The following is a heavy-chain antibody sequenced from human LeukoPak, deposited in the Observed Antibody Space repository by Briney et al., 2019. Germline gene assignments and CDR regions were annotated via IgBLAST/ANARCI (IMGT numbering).Heavy chain of an antibody. V-gene: IGHV3-53*01. D-gene: IGHD3-22*01. CDR3: AREGSDSSGYYYGSHYYYMDV. CDR2: IYSGGST. Sequence: PGGSLRLSCAASEFSVGSNYMSWVRQAPGKGLEWVSVIYSGGSTYYADSVKGRFTISRDNSKNTLYLQMNSLRAEDTAVYYCAREGSDSSGYYYGSHYYYMDVWGKGTTVTVSS. J-gene: IGHJ6*03. CDR1: EFSVGSNY.